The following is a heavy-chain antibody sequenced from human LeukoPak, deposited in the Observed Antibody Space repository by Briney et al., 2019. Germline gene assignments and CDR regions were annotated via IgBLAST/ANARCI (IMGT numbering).Heavy chain of an antibody. CDR2: FDPEDGET. J-gene: IGHJ4*02. V-gene: IGHV1-24*01. CDR1: GYTLTELS. Sequence: ASVKVSCKVSGYTLTELSMHWVRQAPGKGLEWMGGFDPEDGETIYAQKFQGRVTMTEDTSTDTAYMEPSSLRSEDTAVYYCATAVYDSSGLIDYWGQGTLVTVSS. D-gene: IGHD3-22*01. CDR3: ATAVYDSSGLIDY.